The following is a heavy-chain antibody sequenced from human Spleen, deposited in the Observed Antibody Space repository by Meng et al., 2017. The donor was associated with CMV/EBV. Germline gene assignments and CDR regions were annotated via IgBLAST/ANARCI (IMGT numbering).Heavy chain of an antibody. V-gene: IGHV4-61*02. Sequence: QGRLQEQGPGLVKPSQTLSLTCIVSGASINYPSYYYSWIRQTAGKGLEWIGRIYSTGSTNYNPALKSRVTMSVDTSKNQFSLKLTSVTAADTAVYYCARDGKGYYYGMDVWGQGTTVTVSS. CDR2: IYSTGST. CDR3: ARDGKGYYYGMDV. J-gene: IGHJ6*02. CDR1: GASINYPSYY. D-gene: IGHD1-14*01.